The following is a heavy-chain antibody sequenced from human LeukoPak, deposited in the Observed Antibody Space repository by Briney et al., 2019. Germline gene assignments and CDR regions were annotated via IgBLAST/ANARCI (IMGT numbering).Heavy chain of an antibody. CDR2: ISAYNGNT. Sequence: ASVKVSCKASGYTFTSYGISWVRQAPGQGLEWMGWISAYNGNTNYAQKLQGRVTMTTDTSTSTAYMELRSLRSDDTAVYYCARDRLGYYDGSGYYDAFDIWGQGTMVTVSS. J-gene: IGHJ3*02. CDR1: GYTFTSYG. D-gene: IGHD3-22*01. CDR3: ARDRLGYYDGSGYYDAFDI. V-gene: IGHV1-18*01.